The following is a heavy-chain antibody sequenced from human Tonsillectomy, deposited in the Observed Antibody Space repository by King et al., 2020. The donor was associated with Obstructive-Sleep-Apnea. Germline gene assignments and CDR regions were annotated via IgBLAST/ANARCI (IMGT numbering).Heavy chain of an antibody. CDR2: SWYDGSNK. CDR3: ARDSPLRTGNYYGMDV. V-gene: IGHV3-33*01. CDR1: GFTFNSFG. Sequence: VQLVESGGGVVQPGRSLRLSCAASGFTFNSFGMDWVRQAPGKGLEWWAFSWYDGSNKYYADSVKGRLTISRDNSKNTLYLQMNSLRAEDTAVYYCARDSPLRTGNYYGMDVWGQGTTVTVSS. D-gene: IGHD3/OR15-3a*01. J-gene: IGHJ6*02.